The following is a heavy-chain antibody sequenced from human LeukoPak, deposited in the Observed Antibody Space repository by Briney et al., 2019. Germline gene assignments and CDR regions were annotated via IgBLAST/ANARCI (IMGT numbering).Heavy chain of an antibody. Sequence: PGRSLRLSCAASRFTFSSYGMHWVRQAPGKGLEWVAVISYDGSNNYYADSVKGRFTISRDNSKNTLYLQMNSLRAEDTAVYYCAKGRHDYGDYSYYYGMDVWGQGTTVTVSS. CDR1: RFTFSSYG. J-gene: IGHJ6*02. CDR3: AKGRHDYGDYSYYYGMDV. D-gene: IGHD4-17*01. CDR2: ISYDGSNN. V-gene: IGHV3-30*18.